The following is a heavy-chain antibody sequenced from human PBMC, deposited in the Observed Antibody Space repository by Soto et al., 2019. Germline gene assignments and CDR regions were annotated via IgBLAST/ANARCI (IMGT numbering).Heavy chain of an antibody. CDR3: ARAIPDGDYDY. V-gene: IGHV4-34*01. Sequence: SETLSLTCAVYGGSFSGYYWSRIRQPPGKGLEWIGEINHSGSTNYNPSLKSRVTISVDTSKNQFSLKLSSVTAADTAVYYCARAIPDGDYDYWGQGTLVTVSS. CDR1: GGSFSGYY. J-gene: IGHJ4*02. D-gene: IGHD4-17*01. CDR2: INHSGST.